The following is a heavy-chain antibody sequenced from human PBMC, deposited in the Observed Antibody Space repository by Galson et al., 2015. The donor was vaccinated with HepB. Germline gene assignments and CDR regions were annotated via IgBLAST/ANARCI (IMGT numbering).Heavy chain of an antibody. D-gene: IGHD3-10*01. CDR1: GFTFSEYN. V-gene: IGHV3-21*01. Sequence: SLRLSCAASGFTFSEYNMNWVRQAPGKGLEWVSSISSNSTYRYYADSVKGRFTITRDNAQNSLYLQMNGLKAEDTAVYYCARDYRPDFGSGSYYPNWFDPWGHGTLVTVSS. CDR2: ISSNSTYR. J-gene: IGHJ5*02. CDR3: ARDYRPDFGSGSYYPNWFDP.